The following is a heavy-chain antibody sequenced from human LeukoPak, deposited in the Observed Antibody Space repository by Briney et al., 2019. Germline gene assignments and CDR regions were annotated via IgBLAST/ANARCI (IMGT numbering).Heavy chain of an antibody. J-gene: IGHJ1*01. V-gene: IGHV3-23*01. CDR1: GFSFSRYG. CDR2: ISGSGGTT. D-gene: IGHD4-17*01. CDR3: AKDQDDYAEADYFQH. Sequence: GGSLRLSCAASGFSFSRYGMKWVRQAPGKGLDWVSAISGSGGTTYYADSVRGRFTISRDNSKNTLYLQMNSLRAEDTALHYCAKDQDDYAEADYFQHWGQGTLVTVSS.